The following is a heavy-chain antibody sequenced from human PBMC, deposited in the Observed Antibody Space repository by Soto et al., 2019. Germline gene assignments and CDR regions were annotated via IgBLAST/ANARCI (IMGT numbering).Heavy chain of an antibody. CDR1: AFTFKNHW. V-gene: IGHV3-23*01. CDR3: AKLLRDTMIVRDY. Sequence: GGSLRLSCAASAFTFKNHWMHWVRQVPGKGLEWVSAISGSGGSTYYADSVKGRFTISRDNSKNTLYLQMNSLRAEDTAVYYCAKLLRDTMIVRDYWGQGTLVTVSS. D-gene: IGHD3-22*01. J-gene: IGHJ4*02. CDR2: ISGSGGST.